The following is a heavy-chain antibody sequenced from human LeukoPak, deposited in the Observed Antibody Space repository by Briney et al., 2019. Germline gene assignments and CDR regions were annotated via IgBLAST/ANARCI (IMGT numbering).Heavy chain of an antibody. J-gene: IGHJ4*02. CDR1: GYTFTSYD. Sequence: PRASVKVSCKASGYTFTSYDINWVRQATGQGLEWMGWMNPNSGNTGYAQKFQGRVTITRNTSISTAYMELSSLRSEDTAVYYCARAVRTVTTFPDYWGQGTLVTVSS. D-gene: IGHD4-11*01. V-gene: IGHV1-8*03. CDR3: ARAVRTVTTFPDY. CDR2: MNPNSGNT.